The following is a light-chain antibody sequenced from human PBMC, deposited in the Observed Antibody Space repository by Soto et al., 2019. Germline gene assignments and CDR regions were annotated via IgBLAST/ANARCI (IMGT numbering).Light chain of an antibody. CDR3: GTWDSSLGAGV. CDR2: DNN. CDR1: STNIGNNY. J-gene: IGLJ2*01. Sequence: QSVLTQPPSMSAAPGQKVTISCSGTSTNIGNNYIFWYQQLPGTAPKLLIYDNNKRPSGIPDRFSGSKSGTSATLDISGLQTGDEADYYCGTWDSSLGAGVFGGGTKLTVL. V-gene: IGLV1-51*01.